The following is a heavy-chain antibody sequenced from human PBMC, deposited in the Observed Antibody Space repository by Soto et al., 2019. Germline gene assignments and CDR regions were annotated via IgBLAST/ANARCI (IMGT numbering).Heavy chain of an antibody. Sequence: QVQLVESGGGVVQPGRSLRLSCAASGFTFSSYGMHWVRQAPGKGLEWVAVISYDGSNKYYADSVKGRFTISRDNSKNTLYLQMNSLRAEDTAVYYCAKAEQQLPYGIDGWGQGTTVPVSS. D-gene: IGHD6-13*01. V-gene: IGHV3-30*18. CDR2: ISYDGSNK. CDR1: GFTFSSYG. CDR3: AKAEQQLPYGIDG. J-gene: IGHJ6*02.